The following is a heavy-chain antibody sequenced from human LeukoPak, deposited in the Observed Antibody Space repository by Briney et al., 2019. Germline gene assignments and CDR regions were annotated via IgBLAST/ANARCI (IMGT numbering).Heavy chain of an antibody. V-gene: IGHV3-7*01. D-gene: IGHD4-17*01. Sequence: GGSLRLSCAASGFTDSSNYMSWVRQAPGKGLEWVANIKQDGSEKHYVDSVKGRFTISRDNAKNSLHLQMTSLRVEDTAVYYCALRLDYWGQGTLVTVSS. CDR1: GFTDSSNY. CDR3: ALRLDY. J-gene: IGHJ4*02. CDR2: IKQDGSEK.